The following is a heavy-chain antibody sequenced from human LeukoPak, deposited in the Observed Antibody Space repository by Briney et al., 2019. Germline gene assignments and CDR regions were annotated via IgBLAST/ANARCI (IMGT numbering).Heavy chain of an antibody. CDR3: ARPAGWLPRYYFEY. J-gene: IGHJ4*02. D-gene: IGHD5-18*01. V-gene: IGHV4-39*01. Sequence: PETLSLSCTVSGGSISSSSYYWGWLRQPPGNGLEWIGTIHAGVNTYYNASLKSRVTISVDTSKNQLSVKQYSGTAADTAVYCCARPAGWLPRYYFEYWGQGTLVTVSS. CDR1: GGSISSSSYY. CDR2: IHAGVNT.